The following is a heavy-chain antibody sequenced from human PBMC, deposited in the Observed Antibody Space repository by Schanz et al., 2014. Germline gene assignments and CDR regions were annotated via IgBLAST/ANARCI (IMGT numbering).Heavy chain of an antibody. J-gene: IGHJ6*02. CDR1: GFTLSNSD. Sequence: EVQLVESGGGLVQPGGSLRLSCAASGFTLSNSDMHWVRQGTGKGLEWVSTIGYLGDTYYPDSVKGRFTVSRDNSKNTLYLQMNSLSADDTAVFYCAKGMGYCSGGTCYDCYYYGLDVWGQGTTVTVS. V-gene: IGHV3-13*01. CDR2: IGYLGDT. D-gene: IGHD2-15*01. CDR3: AKGMGYCSGGTCYDCYYYGLDV.